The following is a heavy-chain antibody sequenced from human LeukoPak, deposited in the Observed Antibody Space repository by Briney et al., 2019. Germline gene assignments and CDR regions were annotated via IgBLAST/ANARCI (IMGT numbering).Heavy chain of an antibody. J-gene: IGHJ6*03. Sequence: SETLSLTCAVYGGSFSGYYWSWIRQPPGKGLEWIGEINHSGSTNYNPSLKSRVTISVDTSKNQFSLKLSSVTAADTAVYYCARLSVRGVITQYYYYYYMDVWGKGTTVTISS. D-gene: IGHD3-10*01. CDR3: ARLSVRGVITQYYYYYYMDV. V-gene: IGHV4-34*01. CDR2: INHSGST. CDR1: GGSFSGYY.